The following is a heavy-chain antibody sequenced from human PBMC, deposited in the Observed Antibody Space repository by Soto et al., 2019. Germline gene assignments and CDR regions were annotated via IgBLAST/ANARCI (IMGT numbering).Heavy chain of an antibody. CDR2: IYPGDSDT. Sequence: PGESLKISCKGSGYSFAGYWITWVRQKPGKGLEWMGIIYPGDSDTRYSPSFQGQVTISADKSISTAYLQWSSLKASDTAMYYCERPYSSSSTYYFDYWSQGTLVTVSS. V-gene: IGHV5-51*01. J-gene: IGHJ4*02. CDR3: ERPYSSSSTYYFDY. CDR1: GYSFAGYW. D-gene: IGHD6-6*01.